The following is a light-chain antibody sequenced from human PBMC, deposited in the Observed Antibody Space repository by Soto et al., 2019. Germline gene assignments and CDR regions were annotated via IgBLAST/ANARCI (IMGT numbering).Light chain of an antibody. CDR2: EVT. Sequence: QSALTQPASVSGSPGQSITISCTGTSSDVGGYNYVSWYQQHPGKAPKLVIYEVTKRPSGVSNRFSGSKSGNTASLTISGLQAEDEADYYCSSYTNSSTPVVFGGGTKLTVL. V-gene: IGLV2-14*01. J-gene: IGLJ2*01. CDR1: SSDVGGYNY. CDR3: SSYTNSSTPVV.